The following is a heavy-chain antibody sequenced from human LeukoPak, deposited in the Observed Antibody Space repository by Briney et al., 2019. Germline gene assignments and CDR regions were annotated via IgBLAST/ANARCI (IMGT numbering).Heavy chain of an antibody. CDR3: ARAKYYYDNSGPYYFDY. J-gene: IGHJ4*02. V-gene: IGHV3-30*04. Sequence: GGSLRLSCAASGFTFTYSAMHWVGQAPGKRLEWVAVISYDGSHKYYAGSVKGRFTISRDNSKNTLYLQMNSLRAEDTAVFYCARAKYYYDNSGPYYFDYWGQGTLVTVSS. CDR1: GFTFTYSA. D-gene: IGHD3-22*01. CDR2: ISYDGSHK.